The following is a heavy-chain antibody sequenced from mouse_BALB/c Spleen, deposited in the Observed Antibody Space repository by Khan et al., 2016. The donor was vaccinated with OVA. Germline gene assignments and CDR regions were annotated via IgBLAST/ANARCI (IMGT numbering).Heavy chain of an antibody. D-gene: IGHD1-1*01. Sequence: VQLQESGPGLVAPSQSRSTTSPVPGFSLTGYVLHGVRRPPGKVRGGRGVIWAVGSPNYNSALLSRLSISKDNSKSQVFLKMNSLQTDDTAMYYCARDTTVESYWYFDVWGAGTTVTVSS. J-gene: IGHJ1*01. CDR3: ARDTTVESYWYFDV. CDR2: IWAVGSP. CDR1: GFSLTGYV. V-gene: IGHV2-9*02.